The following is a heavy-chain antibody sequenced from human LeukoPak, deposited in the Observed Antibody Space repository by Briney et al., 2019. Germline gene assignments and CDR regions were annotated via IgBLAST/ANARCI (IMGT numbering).Heavy chain of an antibody. CDR3: ARAQSYSSSWKYYFDY. V-gene: IGHV3-7*01. CDR2: IKQDGSEK. CDR1: GFTFSSYW. D-gene: IGHD6-13*01. J-gene: IGHJ4*02. Sequence: GGSLRLSCAASGFTFSSYWMSWVRQAPGKGLEWVANIKQDGSEKYYVDSVKGRFTISRDNAKNSLYLQMNSLRAEDTAVYYCARAQSYSSSWKYYFDYWGQGTLVTVSS.